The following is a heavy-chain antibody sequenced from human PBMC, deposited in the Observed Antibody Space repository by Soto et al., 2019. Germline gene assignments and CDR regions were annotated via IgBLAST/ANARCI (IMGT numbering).Heavy chain of an antibody. V-gene: IGHV3-30-3*01. CDR3: AKDRRGVMDV. CDR1: GFTFSSYA. J-gene: IGHJ6*02. Sequence: PGGSLRLSCAASGFTFSSYAMHWVRQAPGKGLEWVGGISYDGSNKYYADSVKGRFTISRDNSKNTLDLQMNSVRAEDTAVYFCAKDRRGVMDVWGQGTTVTVSS. CDR2: ISYDGSNK. D-gene: IGHD3-10*01.